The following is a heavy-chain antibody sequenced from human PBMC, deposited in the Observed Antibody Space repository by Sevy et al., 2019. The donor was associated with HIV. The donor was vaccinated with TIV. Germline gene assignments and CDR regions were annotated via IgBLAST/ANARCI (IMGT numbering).Heavy chain of an antibody. CDR3: AGDSEVAAGPGYYYDYYCMDF. CDR1: GFTFSSYA. D-gene: IGHD3-10*01. V-gene: IGHV3-30-3*01. J-gene: IGHJ6*02. CDR2: ISYDGSNK. Sequence: GGSLRLSCAASGFTFSSYAMHWVRQAPGKGLEWVAVISYDGSNKYYADSVKGRFTISRDNSKNTLYLQMNSLRAEDTAVDYCAGDSEVAAGPGYYYDYYCMDFWGQGTTVTVSS.